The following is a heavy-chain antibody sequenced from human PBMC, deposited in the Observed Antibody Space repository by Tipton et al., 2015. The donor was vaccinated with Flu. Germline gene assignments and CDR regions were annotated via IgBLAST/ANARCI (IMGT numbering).Heavy chain of an antibody. D-gene: IGHD3-10*02. CDR3: ARHTGDSVRGVIDY. Sequence: TLSLTCTVSGGSINSDNYYWSWVRQPAGKGLEWIGHMYASGSTNYNPSLKSRVTISVDTSKNQFSLKLSSVTAADTAVYYCARHTGDSVRGVIDYWGQGTLVTVSS. V-gene: IGHV4-61*09. CDR2: MYASGST. CDR1: GGSINSDNYY. J-gene: IGHJ4*02.